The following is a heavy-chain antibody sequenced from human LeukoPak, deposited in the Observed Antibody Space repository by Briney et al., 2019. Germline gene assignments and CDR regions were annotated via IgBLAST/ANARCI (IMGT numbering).Heavy chain of an antibody. D-gene: IGHD3-10*01. CDR1: GFTFSSYA. V-gene: IGHV3-23*01. Sequence: PGGSLRLSCAASGFTFSSYAMNWVRQAPGKGLEWVSAFSGSDDTTYYADSVKGRFAISRDNSKNTLYLQMSSLPADATAVYYCAQDVGGGLLLDPWGQGTQVTVSS. CDR2: FSGSDDTT. J-gene: IGHJ5*02. CDR3: AQDVGGGLLLDP.